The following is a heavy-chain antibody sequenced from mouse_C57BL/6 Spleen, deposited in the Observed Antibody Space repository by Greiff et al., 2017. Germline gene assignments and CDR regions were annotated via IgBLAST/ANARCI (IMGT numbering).Heavy chain of an antibody. V-gene: IGHV1-52*01. J-gene: IGHJ2*01. CDR1: GYTFTSYW. CDR2: IDPSDSET. CDR3: ARDYFDY. Sequence: QVQLKQPGAELVRPGSSVKLSCKASGYTFTSYWMHWVKQRPIQGLEWIGNIDPSDSETPYNQKFKAKATLTVDKSSSTAYMQLSSLTSEDSAVYYCARDYFDYWGQGTTLTVSS.